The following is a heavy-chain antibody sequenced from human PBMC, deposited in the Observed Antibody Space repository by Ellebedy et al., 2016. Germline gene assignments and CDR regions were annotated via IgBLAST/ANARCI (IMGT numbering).Heavy chain of an antibody. CDR2: IYYSGST. J-gene: IGHJ4*02. Sequence: GSLRLSCTVSGGSISSSSYYWGWIRQPPGKGLEWIGSIYYSGSTDYNPSLKSRVTISVDTSKNQFSLKLNSVTAADTAVYYCARGTRYTSSWYGSPDYWGQGTLVTVSS. CDR3: ARGTRYTSSWYGSPDY. CDR1: GGSISSSSYY. D-gene: IGHD6-13*01. V-gene: IGHV4-39*07.